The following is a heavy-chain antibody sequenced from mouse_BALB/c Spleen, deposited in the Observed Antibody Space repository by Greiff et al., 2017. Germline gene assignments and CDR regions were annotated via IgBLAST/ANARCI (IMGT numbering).Heavy chain of an antibody. J-gene: IGHJ1*01. Sequence: EVKLVESGGGLVQPGGSRKLSCAASGFTFSSFGMHWVRQAPEKGLEWVAYISSGSSTIYYADTVKGRFTISRDNPKNTLFLQMTSLRSEDTAMYYCARSVGLLWYFDVWGAGTTVTVSS. D-gene: IGHD2-3*01. CDR3: ARSVGLLWYFDV. V-gene: IGHV5-17*02. CDR1: GFTFSSFG. CDR2: ISSGSSTI.